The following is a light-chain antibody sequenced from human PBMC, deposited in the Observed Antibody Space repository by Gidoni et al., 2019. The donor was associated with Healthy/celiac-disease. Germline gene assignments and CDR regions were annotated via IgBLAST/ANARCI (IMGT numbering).Light chain of an antibody. Sequence: SYELTQPPSVSGSPGQTARITCSADALPKKYADWYQQKPGQAPVLVLYNDSERPSGIPARFSGSSGTTVTLTLSGVQAEDEADYDCQSADSSGTYVVFGGGTKLTVL. V-gene: IGLV3-25*03. J-gene: IGLJ2*01. CDR2: NDS. CDR1: ALPKKY. CDR3: QSADSSGTYVV.